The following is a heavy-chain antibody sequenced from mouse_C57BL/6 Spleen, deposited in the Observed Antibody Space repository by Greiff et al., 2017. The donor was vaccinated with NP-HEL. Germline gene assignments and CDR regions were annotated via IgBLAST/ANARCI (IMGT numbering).Heavy chain of an antibody. Sequence: EVKLVESGGGLVQPKGSLKLSCAASGFSFNTYAMNWVRQAPGKGLEWVARIRSKSNNYATYYPDSVKDRFTISRDDSESMLYLQMNNLKTEDTAMYYCVVYYNAMDYWGQGTSVTVSS. D-gene: IGHD2-1*01. CDR1: GFSFNTYA. CDR3: VVYYNAMDY. V-gene: IGHV10-1*01. J-gene: IGHJ4*01. CDR2: IRSKSNNYAT.